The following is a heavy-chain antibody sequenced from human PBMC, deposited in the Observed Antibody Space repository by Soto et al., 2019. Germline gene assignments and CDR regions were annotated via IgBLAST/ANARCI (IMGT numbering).Heavy chain of an antibody. Sequence: QIQLVQSGAEVKKPGASVKVSCKASGYTFSIYGINWVRQAPGQGLEWMGWTRPNNGNTKYAQNLQGRVTMTTDTSPSTAYMELRSLRPDDTAVYYCVRDLDGSGSYYTDYWGQGTLVTVSS. CDR3: VRDLDGSGSYYTDY. V-gene: IGHV1-18*01. CDR1: GYTFSIYG. J-gene: IGHJ4*02. CDR2: TRPNNGNT. D-gene: IGHD3-10*01.